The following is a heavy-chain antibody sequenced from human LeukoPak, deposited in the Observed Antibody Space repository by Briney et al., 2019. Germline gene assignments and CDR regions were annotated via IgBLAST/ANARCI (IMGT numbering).Heavy chain of an antibody. CDR1: GESISGFY. V-gene: IGHV4-38-2*02. CDR2: IYYSGST. CDR3: ARDPYYYYMDV. J-gene: IGHJ6*03. Sequence: SETLSLTCTVSGESISGFYWTWIRQPPGKGLEWIGSIYYSGSTYYNPSLKSRVTISVDTSKNQFSLKLSSVTAADTAVYYCARDPYYYYMDVWGKGTTVTVSS.